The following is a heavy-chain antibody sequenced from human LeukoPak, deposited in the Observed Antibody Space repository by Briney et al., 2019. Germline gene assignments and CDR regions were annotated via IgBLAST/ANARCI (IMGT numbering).Heavy chain of an antibody. J-gene: IGHJ4*02. V-gene: IGHV1-46*01. CDR2: INPSGGST. CDR3: ARDRITIFGVVIQTFDY. Sequence: ASVKVSCKACGGTFTSYYMHWVRQAPGQGLEWMGIINPSGGSTSYAQKFQGRVTMTRDTSTSTVYMELSSLRSEDTAVYYCARDRITIFGVVIQTFDYWGQGTLVTVSS. D-gene: IGHD3-3*01. CDR1: GGTFTSYY.